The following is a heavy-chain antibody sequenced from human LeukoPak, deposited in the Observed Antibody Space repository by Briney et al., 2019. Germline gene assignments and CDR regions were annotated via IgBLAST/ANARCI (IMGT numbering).Heavy chain of an antibody. CDR3: AKAVRQSWFGELSYYYYYGMDV. J-gene: IGHJ6*02. CDR1: GFTFSNAW. D-gene: IGHD3-10*01. Sequence: GGSLRLSCAASGFTFSNAWMSWVRQAPGKGLEWVGRIKSKTDGGTTDYAAPVKGRFTISRDDSKNTLYLQMNSLKTEDTAVYYCAKAVRQSWFGELSYYYYYGMDVWGQGTTVTVSS. CDR2: IKSKTDGGTT. V-gene: IGHV3-15*01.